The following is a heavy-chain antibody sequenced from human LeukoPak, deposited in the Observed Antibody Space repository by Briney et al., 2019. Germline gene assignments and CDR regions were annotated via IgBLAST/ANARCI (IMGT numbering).Heavy chain of an antibody. V-gene: IGHV1-69*13. D-gene: IGHD2/OR15-2a*01. CDR1: GGALGSYS. CDR2: IVPTFETA. Sequence: SVKVSCKTSGGALGSYSISWVRQAPGQGLEWMGGIVPTFETANYAQKFQDRFTITADESTDTVYMELGSLTSEDTAVYYCARDRGHCDTSRCYINWFDPWGQGTLVIVSP. CDR3: ARDRGHCDTSRCYINWFDP. J-gene: IGHJ5*02.